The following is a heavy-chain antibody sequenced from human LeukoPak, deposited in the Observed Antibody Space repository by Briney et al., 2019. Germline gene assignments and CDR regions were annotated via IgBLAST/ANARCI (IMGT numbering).Heavy chain of an antibody. Sequence: SETLSLTCTVSGDSISSYYWSWIRQPPGKGLEWIGYIYYSGSTNYNPSLKSRVTISVDTSKNQFSLKLSSVTAADTAVYYCARDPLGENWFDPWGQGTLVTVSS. CDR1: GDSISSYY. J-gene: IGHJ5*02. D-gene: IGHD3-10*01. V-gene: IGHV4-59*01. CDR2: IYYSGST. CDR3: ARDPLGENWFDP.